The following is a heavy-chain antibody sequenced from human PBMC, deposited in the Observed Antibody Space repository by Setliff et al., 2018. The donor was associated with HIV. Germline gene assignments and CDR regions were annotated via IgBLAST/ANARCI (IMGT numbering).Heavy chain of an antibody. Sequence: LSLTCAVYGGSFSGYYWSWIRQPPGKGLEWNGEINHSGSTNYNPSLKSRVTISVDTSKNQFSMKLSSVTAADTAVYYGARGEENGDYFDYWGQGTLVTVSS. CDR3: ARGEENGDYFDY. CDR2: INHSGST. CDR1: GGSFSGYY. V-gene: IGHV4-34*01. J-gene: IGHJ4*02. D-gene: IGHD4-17*01.